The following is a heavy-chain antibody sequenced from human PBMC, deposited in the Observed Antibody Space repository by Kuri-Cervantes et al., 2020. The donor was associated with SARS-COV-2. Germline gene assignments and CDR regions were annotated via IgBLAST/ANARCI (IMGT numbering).Heavy chain of an antibody. V-gene: IGHV4-4*07. CDR2: IYTSGST. CDR1: GGSISSYY. CDR3: ARDLLVGKSCSSTNCYRPPDY. J-gene: IGHJ4*02. D-gene: IGHD2-2*02. Sequence: SETLSLTCTVSGGSISSYYWSWIRQPAGKGLEWIGRIYTSGSTNYNPSLKSRVTMSVDTSKNQFSLKLSSVTAADTAVYYCARDLLVGKSCSSTNCYRPPDYWGQGTLVTVYS.